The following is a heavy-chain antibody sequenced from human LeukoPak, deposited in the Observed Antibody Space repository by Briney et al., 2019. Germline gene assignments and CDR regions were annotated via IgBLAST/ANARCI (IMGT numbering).Heavy chain of an antibody. V-gene: IGHV3-7*01. J-gene: IGHJ4*02. D-gene: IGHD4-11*01. CDR1: GFTFSNYW. CDR3: ARDERDRHYIY. Sequence: GGSLRLSCEASGFTFSNYWMSWVRQAPGRGLEWVANIKEDGSIKQHADSVRGRFTISRDNAKSSVYLQMSGLKAEDSAVYYCARDERDRHYIYWGQGNLVTVSS. CDR2: IKEDGSIK.